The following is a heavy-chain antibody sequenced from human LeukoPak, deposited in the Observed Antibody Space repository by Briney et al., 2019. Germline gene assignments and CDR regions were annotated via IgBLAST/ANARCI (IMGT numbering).Heavy chain of an antibody. CDR2: INADEDRA. V-gene: IGHV3-74*01. J-gene: IGHJ4*02. CDR1: GFTFSDYW. Sequence: GGSLRLSCAASGFTFSDYWMHWVRQAPGKGLVWVSHINADEDRAAYADSVKGRFTISRDNARNTLYLQVNSLRAEDTAVYYCAKGGKWDVTPFDYWGQGTLVTVSS. D-gene: IGHD1-26*01. CDR3: AKGGKWDVTPFDY.